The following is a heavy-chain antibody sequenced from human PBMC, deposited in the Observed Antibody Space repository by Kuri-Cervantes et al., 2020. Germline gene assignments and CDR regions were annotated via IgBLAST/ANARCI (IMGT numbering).Heavy chain of an antibody. J-gene: IGHJ4*02. Sequence: ASVKVSCKASGYTFTSYYMHWVRQAPGQGLEWMGIINPSGGSTNYAEKFQSRVTMTRDTSTSTVYMELSSLRSEDTAAYYCARGPTTYYFDYWGQGTLVTVSS. D-gene: IGHD4-17*01. CDR1: GYTFTSYY. V-gene: IGHV1-46*01. CDR2: INPSGGST. CDR3: ARGPTTYYFDY.